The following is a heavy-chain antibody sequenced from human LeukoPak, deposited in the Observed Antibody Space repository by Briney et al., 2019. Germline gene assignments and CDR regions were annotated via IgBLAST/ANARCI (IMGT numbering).Heavy chain of an antibody. CDR3: ARSGHGFDY. CDR1: GGSFSGYY. V-gene: IGHV4-34*01. J-gene: IGHJ4*02. Sequence: SETLSLTCAVYGGSFSGYYWSWIRQPPGKGLEWIGEINHSGSTNYNPSLKSRVTTSADTSKSQFSLKLSSVTAADTAVYYCARSGHGFDYWGQGTLVTVSS. D-gene: IGHD2-8*02. CDR2: INHSGST.